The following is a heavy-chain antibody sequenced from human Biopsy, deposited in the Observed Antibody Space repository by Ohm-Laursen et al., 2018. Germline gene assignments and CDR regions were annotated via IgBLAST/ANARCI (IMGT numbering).Heavy chain of an antibody. J-gene: IGHJ6*03. V-gene: IGHV3-33*08. D-gene: IGHD3-10*01. CDR2: IWYDGTDK. Sequence: SSLRLSCAASGFTFSGFSMNWARQAPGKGLEWVAVIWYDGTDKFYADSVKGRFTISRDNSKNTLYLHMNSLRAADTAVYYCARDRYYGSENYFSHYNMDVWGQGTTVTVSS. CDR3: ARDRYYGSENYFSHYNMDV. CDR1: GFTFSGFS.